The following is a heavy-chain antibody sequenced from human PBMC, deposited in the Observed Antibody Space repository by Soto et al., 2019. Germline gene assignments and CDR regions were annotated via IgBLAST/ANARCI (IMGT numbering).Heavy chain of an antibody. CDR3: AKEGIWFGELFFDY. Sequence: QVQLVRSGAEVKKPGASVKVSCKASGYTFTSYAMHWVRQAPGQRLEWMGWINAGNGNTKYSQKFQGRVTITRDTSASTAYMELSSLRSEDTAVYYCAKEGIWFGELFFDYWGQGTLVTVSS. J-gene: IGHJ4*02. V-gene: IGHV1-3*01. CDR2: INAGNGNT. D-gene: IGHD3-10*01. CDR1: GYTFTSYA.